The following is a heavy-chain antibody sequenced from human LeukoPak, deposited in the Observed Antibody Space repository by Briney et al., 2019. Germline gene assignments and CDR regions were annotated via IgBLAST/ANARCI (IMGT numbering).Heavy chain of an antibody. D-gene: IGHD1-26*01. J-gene: IGHJ4*02. CDR3: AKDPWGQWEPGY. CDR1: GFTFTNYA. Sequence: GSLRLSCAASGFTFTNYAMTWVRQAPGKGLEWVSSISASGVMTYYADSVKGRFTISRDNSKNTLYLQMNSLRAEDTAVYYCAKDPWGQWEPGYWGQGTLVTVSS. V-gene: IGHV3-23*01. CDR2: ISASGVMT.